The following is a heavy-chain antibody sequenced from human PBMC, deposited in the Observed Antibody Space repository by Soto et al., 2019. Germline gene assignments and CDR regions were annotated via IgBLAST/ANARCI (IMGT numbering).Heavy chain of an antibody. Sequence: PGGSLRLSCAASGFTFSSYAMSWVRQAPGKGLEWVSAISGSGGSTYYADSVKGRFTISRDNSKNTLYLQMNSLRAEDTAVYYCAREPRYCRVFSCSITGDANVFWGQGTMFTV. J-gene: IGHJ3*01. CDR2: ISGSGGST. CDR3: AREPRYCRVFSCSITGDANVF. D-gene: IGHD2-21*01. CDR1: GFTFSSYA. V-gene: IGHV3-23*01.